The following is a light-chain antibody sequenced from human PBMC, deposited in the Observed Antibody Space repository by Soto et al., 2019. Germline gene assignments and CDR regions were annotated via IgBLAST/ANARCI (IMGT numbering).Light chain of an antibody. Sequence: EIVLTQSPATLSLSPGERATLSCRASQSVFNYLAWYQQKPGQAPRPLIYDASNRATGIPARFIGSGSGTDFTLTISSLEPEDFAVYYCQQRGDWVTFGPGTKVDLK. V-gene: IGKV3-11*01. CDR3: QQRGDWVT. CDR1: QSVFNY. CDR2: DAS. J-gene: IGKJ3*01.